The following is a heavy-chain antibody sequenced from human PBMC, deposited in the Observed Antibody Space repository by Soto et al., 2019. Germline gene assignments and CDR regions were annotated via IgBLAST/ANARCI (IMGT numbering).Heavy chain of an antibody. CDR3: VRHSGAGSANHLGMDV. CDR2: IFYTGTT. Sequence: QLQLQQSGPGLVKPSETLSLTCTVSGGPISTNDYHWGWIRQPPGEGLDWIASIFYTGTTHDKSSLSSRLTKSIDASKMQFYLRLSSGTDTDTSIYSCVRHSGAGSANHLGMDVWGQGTTVTVSS. J-gene: IGHJ6*02. V-gene: IGHV4-39*01. CDR1: GGPISTNDYH. D-gene: IGHD1-26*01.